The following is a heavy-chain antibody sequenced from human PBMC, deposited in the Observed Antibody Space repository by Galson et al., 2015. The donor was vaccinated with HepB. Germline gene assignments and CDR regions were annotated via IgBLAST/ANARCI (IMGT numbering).Heavy chain of an antibody. J-gene: IGHJ4*02. V-gene: IGHV1-69*13. D-gene: IGHD1/OR15-1a*01. CDR1: GGTFNDYT. CDR2: ITPIFGTP. Sequence: VKVSCKASGGTFNDYTISWVRQAPGQGLEWMGGITPIFGTPNYAQKFQGRVTITADEPTNTAYMELGSLRSDDTAVYYCAREGKATTPNPVHYWGQGTLVTVSS. CDR3: AREGKATTPNPVHY.